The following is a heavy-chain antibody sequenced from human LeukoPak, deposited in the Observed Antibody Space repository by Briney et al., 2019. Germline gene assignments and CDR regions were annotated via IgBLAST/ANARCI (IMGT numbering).Heavy chain of an antibody. CDR2: ISWNSGSI. V-gene: IGHV3-9*01. CDR3: AKDSRRGAVDVPDY. J-gene: IGHJ4*02. Sequence: GGSLRLSCAASGFTFDDYAMHWVRQAPGKGLEWVSGISWNSGSIGYADSVKGRFTISRDNAKNSLYLQMNSLRAEDTALYYCAKDSRRGAVDVPDYWGQGTLVTVSS. CDR1: GFTFDDYA. D-gene: IGHD6-19*01.